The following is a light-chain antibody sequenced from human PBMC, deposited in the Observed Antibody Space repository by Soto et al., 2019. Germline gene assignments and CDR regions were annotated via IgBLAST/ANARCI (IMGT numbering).Light chain of an antibody. Sequence: QSALTQLRSVSGSPGQSVTISCTGTSNDVGGYNFVSWYQQHPGKVPKLFIYDVSRRPSGVPDRFSGSKSGNTASLTISGLQAEDEADYYCSSYAGSYTLVFGAGTKLTVL. J-gene: IGLJ2*01. V-gene: IGLV2-11*01. CDR3: SSYAGSYTLV. CDR1: SNDVGGYNF. CDR2: DVS.